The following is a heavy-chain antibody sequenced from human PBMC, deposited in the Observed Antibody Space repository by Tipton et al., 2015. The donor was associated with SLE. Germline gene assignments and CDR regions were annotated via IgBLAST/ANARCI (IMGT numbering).Heavy chain of an antibody. Sequence: TLSLTCTVSGGSISSYYWSWIRQPPGKGLEWIGEINHSGSTNHNPSLKSRVTISVDTSKNQFSLKLSSVTAADTAVYYCAREGGDGYKEGAFDIWGQGTMVTVSS. V-gene: IGHV4-34*01. D-gene: IGHD5-24*01. CDR2: INHSGST. CDR3: AREGGDGYKEGAFDI. J-gene: IGHJ3*02. CDR1: GGSISSYY.